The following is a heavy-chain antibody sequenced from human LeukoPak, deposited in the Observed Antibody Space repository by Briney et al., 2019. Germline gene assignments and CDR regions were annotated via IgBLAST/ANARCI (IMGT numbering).Heavy chain of an antibody. CDR3: TTDPITLFRVIISDYFHS. J-gene: IGHJ4*02. CDR2: IKTKTDGETT. V-gene: IGHV3-15*01. CDR1: GFTFTNAW. D-gene: IGHD3-3*01. Sequence: GGSLRLSCAASGFTFTNAWMSWVRQAPGKGLEWVGRIKTKTDGETTDYAAPVKGRFSISRGDSKNTLYLQMNSLKTEDTAVYYCTTDPITLFRVIISDYFHSWGQGTLVTVSS.